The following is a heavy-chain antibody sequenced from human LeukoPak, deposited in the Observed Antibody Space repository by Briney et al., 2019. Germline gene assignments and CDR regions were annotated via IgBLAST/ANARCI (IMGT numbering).Heavy chain of an antibody. D-gene: IGHD1-26*01. Sequence: SVKVSCKASGGTFSSYAISWVRRAPGQGLEWMGGIIPIFGTANYAQKFQGRVTITADESTSTAYMELSSLRSEDTAVYYRASQWELLRGAFDIWGQGTMVTVSS. J-gene: IGHJ3*02. CDR1: GGTFSSYA. CDR3: ASQWELLRGAFDI. V-gene: IGHV1-69*13. CDR2: IIPIFGTA.